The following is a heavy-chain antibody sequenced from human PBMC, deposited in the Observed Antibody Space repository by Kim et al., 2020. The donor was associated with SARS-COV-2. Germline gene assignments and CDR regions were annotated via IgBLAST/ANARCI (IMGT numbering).Heavy chain of an antibody. CDR2: INTNTGNP. Sequence: ASVKVSCKASGYTFTSYAMNWVRQAPGQGLEWMGWINTNTGNPTYAQGFTGRFVFSLDTSVSTAYLQISSLKAEDTAVYYCARDAWGYDVWSGATEANYYMDVWGKGTTVTVSS. D-gene: IGHD3-3*01. V-gene: IGHV7-4-1*02. J-gene: IGHJ6*03. CDR1: GYTFTSYA. CDR3: ARDAWGYDVWSGATEANYYMDV.